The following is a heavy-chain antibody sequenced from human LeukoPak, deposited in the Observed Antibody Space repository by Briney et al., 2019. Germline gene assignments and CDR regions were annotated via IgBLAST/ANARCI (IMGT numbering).Heavy chain of an antibody. V-gene: IGHV3-13*01. J-gene: IGHJ4*02. CDR1: GFTFSDYD. CDR2: IGTAGDT. D-gene: IGHD3-10*01. Sequence: PGGSLRLSCAASGFTFSDYDMHWVRQATGKGLEWVSAIGTAGDTYYTGSVKGRFTISRENAKNSLYLQMNSLRAGDTAVYYCARSGPTYGSGSYVHVYWGQGTLVTVSS. CDR3: ARSGPTYGSGSYVHVY.